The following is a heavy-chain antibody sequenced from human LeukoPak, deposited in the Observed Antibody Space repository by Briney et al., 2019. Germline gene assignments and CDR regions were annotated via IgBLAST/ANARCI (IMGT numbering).Heavy chain of an antibody. D-gene: IGHD2-2*01. CDR1: GGSISSYY. J-gene: IGHJ4*02. V-gene: IGHV4-30-4*08. CDR2: IYYSGST. Sequence: SETLSLTCTVSGGSISSYYWSWIRQPPGKGLEWIGYIYYSGSTYYNPSLKSRVAISVDTSKNQFSLKLTSVTAADTAVYYCARATSHRIYFDYWGQGTLVTVSS. CDR3: ARATSHRIYFDY.